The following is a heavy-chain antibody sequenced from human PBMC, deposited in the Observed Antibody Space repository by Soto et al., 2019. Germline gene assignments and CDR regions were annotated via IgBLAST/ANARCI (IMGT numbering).Heavy chain of an antibody. D-gene: IGHD2-15*01. Sequence: EVQLVESGGGLVQPGRSLRLSCAASGFTFDDYAMHWVRQAPGKGLEWVSGISWNSGSIGYADSVKGRFTISRDNAKNSLYLKMNSLRAEDTALYYCAKSSGGYYYYYYYMDVWGKGTTVTVSS. V-gene: IGHV3-9*01. CDR2: ISWNSGSI. CDR1: GFTFDDYA. CDR3: AKSSGGYYYYYYYMDV. J-gene: IGHJ6*03.